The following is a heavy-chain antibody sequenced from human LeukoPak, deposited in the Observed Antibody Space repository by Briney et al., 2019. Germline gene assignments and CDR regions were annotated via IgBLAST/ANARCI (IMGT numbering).Heavy chain of an antibody. V-gene: IGHV4-4*07. CDR3: ARDSGTTGEVKFDP. CDR2: IYGSGVI. CDR1: GGPITTYS. Sequence: AETLSLTCTVSGGPITTYSLSWIRQSAGMGLEWVGRIYGSGVITYNPSLKSRVILSLDTSNNHFSLKLISVTAADTAVYYCARDSGTTGEVKFDPWGQGMLVTVSS. J-gene: IGHJ5*02. D-gene: IGHD3-10*01.